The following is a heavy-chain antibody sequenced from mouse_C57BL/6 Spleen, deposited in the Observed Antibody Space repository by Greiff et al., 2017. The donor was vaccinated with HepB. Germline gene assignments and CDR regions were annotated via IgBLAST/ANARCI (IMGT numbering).Heavy chain of an antibody. V-gene: IGHV1-26*01. J-gene: IGHJ2*01. D-gene: IGHD1-1*01. CDR2: INPNNGGT. CDR3: AREKCYFTYFDY. CDR1: GYTFTDYY. Sequence: VQLQQSGPELVKPGASVKISCKASGYTFTDYYMNWVKQSHGKSLEWIGDINPNNGGTSYNQKFKGKATLTVDKSSSTAYMELRSLTSEDSAVYYCAREKCYFTYFDYWGQGTTLTVSS.